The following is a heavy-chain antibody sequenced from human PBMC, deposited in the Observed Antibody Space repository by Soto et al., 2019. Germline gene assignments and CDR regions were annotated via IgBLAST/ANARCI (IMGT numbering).Heavy chain of an antibody. CDR2: ISPYDGNT. J-gene: IGHJ6*02. D-gene: IGHD3-22*01. CDR3: ARGGYYDSSGSRNYHYYGMNV. Sequence: QVQLVQSGGEVKKPGASVKVSCKASGYTFSSFGINWVRQAPGQGLEWLVWISPYDGNTKYAQILQGRVSMTTDTSTKTAYMEVRSLRSDDTAVYYCARGGYYDSSGSRNYHYYGMNVWGQGTTVTVSS. V-gene: IGHV1-18*01. CDR1: GYTFSSFG.